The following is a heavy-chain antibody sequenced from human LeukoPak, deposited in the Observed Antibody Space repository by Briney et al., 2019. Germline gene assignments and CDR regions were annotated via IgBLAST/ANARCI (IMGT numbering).Heavy chain of an antibody. CDR1: GGSVSSVSHY. Sequence: SETLSLTCVVSGGSVSSVSHYWGWIRQPPGKGLEWIGYIYYSGTTNYNPSLKSRVTISVDTSKNQFSLKMTSVAAEDTAVDYCARVSPRNHNSRWFADWFGAWGQGTLVTVSS. D-gene: IGHD6-13*01. V-gene: IGHV4-61*01. CDR2: IYYSGTT. J-gene: IGHJ5*02. CDR3: ARVSPRNHNSRWFADWFGA.